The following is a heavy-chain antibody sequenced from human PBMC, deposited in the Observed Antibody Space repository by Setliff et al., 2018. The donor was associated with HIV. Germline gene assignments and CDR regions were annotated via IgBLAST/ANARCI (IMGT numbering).Heavy chain of an antibody. CDR2: MNPNSGNT. CDR3: AVKPSETLYKRFGDLFEGEGRYYHYYYYMDV. CDR1: GYTFTSYD. D-gene: IGHD3-10*01. Sequence: ASVKVSCKASGYTFTSYDFHWVRQATGQGLEWMGWMNPNSGNTGYAQRFQGRVTMTRDTSVSTAYLDLSNLRSEDTAVYYCAVKPSETLYKRFGDLFEGEGRYYHYYYYMDVWGKGTTVTVSS. V-gene: IGHV1-8*02. J-gene: IGHJ6*03.